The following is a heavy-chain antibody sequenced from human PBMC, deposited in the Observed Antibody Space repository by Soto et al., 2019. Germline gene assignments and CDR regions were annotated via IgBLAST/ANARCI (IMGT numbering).Heavy chain of an antibody. D-gene: IGHD2-15*01. CDR2: IIPIFGTA. Sequence: QVQLVQSGAEVKKPGSSVKVSCKASGGTFSSYAISWVRQAPGQGLEWMGGIIPIFGTANYAQKFQGRVTMTADESTSTAYVGLRSLGSEDTAVYYCAREVVVAATGWFDPWGQGTLVTVSS. CDR1: GGTFSSYA. J-gene: IGHJ5*02. CDR3: AREVVVAATGWFDP. V-gene: IGHV1-69*12.